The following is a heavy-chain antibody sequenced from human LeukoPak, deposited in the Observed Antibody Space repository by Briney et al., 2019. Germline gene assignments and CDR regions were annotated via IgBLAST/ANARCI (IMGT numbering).Heavy chain of an antibody. V-gene: IGHV3-30*18. D-gene: IGHD6-13*01. J-gene: IGHJ4*02. CDR1: GFTFSRYG. Sequence: GGSLRLSCAAFGFTFSRYGMHWVRQAPGKGLEWVAGISYDGTNSYYADSVKGRFTISRDNSKSTLYLQINNLRPEDTAVYYCTKGGYSNSWYGDYWGQGTLVTVSS. CDR2: ISYDGTNS. CDR3: TKGGYSNSWYGDY.